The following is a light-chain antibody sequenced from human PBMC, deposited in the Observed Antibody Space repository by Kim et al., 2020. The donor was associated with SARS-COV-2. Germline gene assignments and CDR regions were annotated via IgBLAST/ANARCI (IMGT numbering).Light chain of an antibody. Sequence: EIVLTQSPGTLSLSPGEGATLSCRASQTISSNYLAWYQQKPGQAPRLLIYAASSRATGVPDRFSGSGSGAGFTLTISRLEPEDFAVYYCQQYGTSPPWTFGQGTKLEI. CDR3: QQYGTSPPWT. CDR1: QTISSNY. J-gene: IGKJ2*02. CDR2: AAS. V-gene: IGKV3-20*01.